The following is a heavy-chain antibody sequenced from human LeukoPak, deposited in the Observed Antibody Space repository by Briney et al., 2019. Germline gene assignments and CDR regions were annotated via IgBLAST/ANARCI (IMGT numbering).Heavy chain of an antibody. V-gene: IGHV4-59*01. CDR1: GGSISSDY. Sequence: SETLSLTCTVSGGSISSDYWSWIRQPPGKGLEWIGYIYTSGSTNYNPSLKSRVTISVDTSKNQFSLKLSSVTAADTAVYYCARDSRDRYSSSWYAFDIWGQGTMVTVSS. CDR3: ARDSRDRYSSSWYAFDI. D-gene: IGHD6-13*01. J-gene: IGHJ3*02. CDR2: IYTSGST.